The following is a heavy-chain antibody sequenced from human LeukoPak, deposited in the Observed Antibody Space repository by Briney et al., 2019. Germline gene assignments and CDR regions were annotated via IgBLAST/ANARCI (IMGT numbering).Heavy chain of an antibody. J-gene: IGHJ4*02. CDR1: GGSFSGYY. V-gene: IGHV4-34*01. CDR2: INHSGST. Sequence: PSETLSLTCAVYGGSFSGYYWSWTRQPPGKGLEWIGEINHSGSTNYNPSLKSRVTISVDTSENQFSLKLSSVTAADTAVYYCAIVRYWRYWGQGTLVTVSS. D-gene: IGHD3-9*01. CDR3: AIVRYWRY.